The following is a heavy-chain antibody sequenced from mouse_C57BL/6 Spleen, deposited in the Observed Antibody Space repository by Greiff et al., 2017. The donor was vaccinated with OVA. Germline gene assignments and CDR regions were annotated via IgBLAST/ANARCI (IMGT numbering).Heavy chain of an antibody. CDR2: IYPGDGDT. V-gene: IGHV1-82*01. J-gene: IGHJ2*01. CDR3: ARGAQARFDY. CDR1: GYAFSSSW. D-gene: IGHD3-2*02. Sequence: VQLQQSGPELVKPGASVKISCKASGYAFSSSWMNWVKQRPGKGLEWIGRIYPGDGDTNYNGKFKGKATLTADKSSSTAYMQLSSLTSEDSAVYFCARGAQARFDYWGQGTTLTVSS.